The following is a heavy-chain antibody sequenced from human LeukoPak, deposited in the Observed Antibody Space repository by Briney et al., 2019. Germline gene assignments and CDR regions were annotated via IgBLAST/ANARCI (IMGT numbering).Heavy chain of an antibody. J-gene: IGHJ4*02. CDR1: GGSISSSSYY. CDR3: AKEPPYMVRGVL. D-gene: IGHD3-10*01. CDR2: IYSGGST. V-gene: IGHV3-53*01. Sequence: ETLSLTCTVSGGSISSSSYYWGWVRQAPGKGLEWVSVIYSGGSTYYADSVKGRFTISRDNSKNTLYLQMNSLRAEDTAVYYCAKEPPYMVRGVLWGQGTLVTVSS.